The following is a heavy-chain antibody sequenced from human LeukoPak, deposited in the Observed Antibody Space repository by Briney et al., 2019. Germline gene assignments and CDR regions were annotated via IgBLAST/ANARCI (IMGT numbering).Heavy chain of an antibody. J-gene: IGHJ4*02. Sequence: GGSLRLSCAASGFTFSDYYMSWIRQAPGKGLEWVSYISSSGSTIYYADSVKGRFTISRDNAKNSLYLQMNSLRAEDTAVYYCARDLSSPGFNYYNSSGYYYDYWGQGTLVTVSS. CDR3: ARDLSSPGFNYYNSSGYYYDY. V-gene: IGHV3-11*04. CDR1: GFTFSDYY. CDR2: ISSSGSTI. D-gene: IGHD3-22*01.